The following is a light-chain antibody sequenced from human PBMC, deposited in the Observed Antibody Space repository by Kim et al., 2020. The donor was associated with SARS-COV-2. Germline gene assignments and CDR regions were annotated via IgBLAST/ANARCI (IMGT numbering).Light chain of an antibody. J-gene: IGKJ2*01. Sequence: SPGEGSTLACSASQTITNSYLAWYQQKPGQAPRLLIYGASSRATGIPNRFSGSGSGTDFTLTISRLEPEDFAVYYCQHYGSSPYTFGQGTKVDIK. V-gene: IGKV3-20*01. CDR2: GAS. CDR3: QHYGSSPYT. CDR1: QTITNSY.